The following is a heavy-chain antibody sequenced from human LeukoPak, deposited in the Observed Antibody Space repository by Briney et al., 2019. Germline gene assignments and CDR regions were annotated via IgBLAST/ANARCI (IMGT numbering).Heavy chain of an antibody. J-gene: IGHJ4*02. CDR3: ARGRRLWFGELFPFDY. CDR1: GYTFTSYD. CDR2: MNPNSGNT. V-gene: IGHV1-8*01. D-gene: IGHD3-10*01. Sequence: ASVKVSCKASGYTFTSYDINWVRQATGQGLEWLGWMNPNSGNTGYAQKFQGRVTMTRNTSISTAYMELSSLRSEDTAVYYCARGRRLWFGELFPFDYWGQGTLVTVSS.